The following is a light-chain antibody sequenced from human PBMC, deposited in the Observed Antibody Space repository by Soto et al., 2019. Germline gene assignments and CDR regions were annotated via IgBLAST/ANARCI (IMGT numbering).Light chain of an antibody. CDR2: DAF. V-gene: IGKV3-11*01. J-gene: IGKJ2*01. CDR1: QSVSRY. Sequence: DIVLTQSPVTLSLSPGESATLSCRASQSVSRYLAWYQKKPGQAPRLLIFDAFKRATGIPARFSGSGSGTDVTLTISNREPEDFAIYYCQQRINCPGAFGQGTKLEIK. CDR3: QQRINCPGA.